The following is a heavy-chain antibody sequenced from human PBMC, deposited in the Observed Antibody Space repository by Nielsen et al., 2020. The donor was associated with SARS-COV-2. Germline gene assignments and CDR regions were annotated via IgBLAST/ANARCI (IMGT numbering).Heavy chain of an antibody. D-gene: IGHD3-22*01. Sequence: WIRQPPGKGLEWVANIKQDGSEKYYVDSVKGRFTISRDNAKNSLYLQMNSLRAEDTAVYYCARDYSPFYYDSSVGYAFDIWGQGTMVTVSS. CDR2: IKQDGSEK. J-gene: IGHJ3*02. CDR3: ARDYSPFYYDSSVGYAFDI. V-gene: IGHV3-7*01.